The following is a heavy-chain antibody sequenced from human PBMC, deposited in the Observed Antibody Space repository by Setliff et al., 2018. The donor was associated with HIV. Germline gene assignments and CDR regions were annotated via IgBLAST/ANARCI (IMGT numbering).Heavy chain of an antibody. CDR1: GFSLSTSGMR. D-gene: IGHD6-25*01. CDR3: AREIAAPQGFDY. CDR2: IDWDADK. V-gene: IGHV2-70*04. J-gene: IGHJ4*02. Sequence: SGPTLVNPTQTLTLTCTFAGFSLSTSGMRVSWIRQPPGKALEWLARIDWDADKFYTTSLKTRLTISKDTSKNQVVLTMTNMDPVDTATYYCAREIAAPQGFDYWGQGTLVTVSS.